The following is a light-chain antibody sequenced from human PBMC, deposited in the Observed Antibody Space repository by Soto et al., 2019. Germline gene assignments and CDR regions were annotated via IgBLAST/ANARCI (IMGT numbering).Light chain of an antibody. CDR2: DVT. Sequence: QSALTQPASVSGSPGQSITISCTGTSSDVGGYNFVSWYQQHPDKAPQLIIYDVTNRPSGVSNRFSGSKSGNTASLTISGLQAEDEADYYCSSYTSISTYVFGTGTKLTVL. J-gene: IGLJ1*01. CDR1: SSDVGGYNF. V-gene: IGLV2-14*01. CDR3: SSYTSISTYV.